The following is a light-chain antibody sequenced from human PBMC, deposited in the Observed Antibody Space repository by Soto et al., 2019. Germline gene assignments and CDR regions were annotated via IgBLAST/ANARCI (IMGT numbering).Light chain of an antibody. Sequence: EIVLTQSPGTLSLSPGEGAALSCRASQTVSTTYLAWYQQKPGQAPRLLIYGTSSRVTGIPARFSGSGSGTDFTLTLSRLEPEDFAVYYCQQYGDSSYTFGQGTKLEI. V-gene: IGKV3-20*01. CDR2: GTS. CDR3: QQYGDSSYT. CDR1: QTVSTTY. J-gene: IGKJ2*01.